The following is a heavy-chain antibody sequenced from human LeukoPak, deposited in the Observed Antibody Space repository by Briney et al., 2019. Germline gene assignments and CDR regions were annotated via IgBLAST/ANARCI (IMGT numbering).Heavy chain of an antibody. D-gene: IGHD1-26*01. J-gene: IGHJ5*02. Sequence: ASVKVSCKASGYTFISYYMHWVRQAPGQGLEWMGIISPSSGSTSFAQRFQGRVTMTRDMSTSTVYMALSSLRSEDTAVYYCARTVGSTARWFDPWGQGTLVTVSS. CDR2: ISPSSGST. CDR1: GYTFISYY. CDR3: ARTVGSTARWFDP. V-gene: IGHV1-46*01.